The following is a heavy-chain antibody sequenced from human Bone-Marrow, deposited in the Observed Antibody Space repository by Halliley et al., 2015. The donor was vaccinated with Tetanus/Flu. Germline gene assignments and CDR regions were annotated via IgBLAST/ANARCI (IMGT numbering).Heavy chain of an antibody. D-gene: IGHD2-15*01. CDR3: ARVRLGGIPVGGMTPDWFDY. J-gene: IGHJ4*01. CDR2: GST. V-gene: IGHV3-53*01. Sequence: GSTFYADSLQGRFTISRDDAKNTVDLQMNSLRAEDTAIYYCARVRLGGIPVGGMTPDWFDYWGHGTLVSVSS.